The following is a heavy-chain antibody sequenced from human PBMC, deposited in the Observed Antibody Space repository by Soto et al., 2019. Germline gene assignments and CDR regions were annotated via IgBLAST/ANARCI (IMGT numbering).Heavy chain of an antibody. CDR1: GGTFSRYA. CDR3: ARVGTEGCSSTSCYSGAGWYYGMDV. Sequence: GASVKVSCKASGGTFSRYAISWVRQAPGQGLEWMGGIIPIFGTANYAQKFQGRVTITADESTSTAYMELSSLRSEDTAVYYCARVGTEGCSSTSCYSGAGWYYGMDVWGQGTTVTVSS. V-gene: IGHV1-69*13. J-gene: IGHJ6*02. CDR2: IIPIFGTA. D-gene: IGHD2-2*01.